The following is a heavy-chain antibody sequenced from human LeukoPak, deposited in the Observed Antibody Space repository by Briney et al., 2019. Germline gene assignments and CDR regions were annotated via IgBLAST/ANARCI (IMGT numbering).Heavy chain of an antibody. J-gene: IGHJ3*02. Sequence: PGGSLRLSCATSGFTFSSYAMSWVRRAPGKGLEWVSTISGSGDSTYYADSVRGRFTISRDNSKNTLYMQMNSLRAEDTAVYYCAKSRGLRGSRDAFDIWGQGTMVTVSA. CDR2: ISGSGDST. D-gene: IGHD3-10*01. CDR3: AKSRGLRGSRDAFDI. CDR1: GFTFSSYA. V-gene: IGHV3-23*01.